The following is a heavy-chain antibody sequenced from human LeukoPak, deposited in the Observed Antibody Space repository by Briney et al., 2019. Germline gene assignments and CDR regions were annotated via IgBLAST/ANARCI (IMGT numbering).Heavy chain of an antibody. V-gene: IGHV4-34*01. D-gene: IGHD5-18*01. CDR2: INHGGSA. J-gene: IGHJ4*02. CDR1: GGSFSDFY. CDR3: ARGGYTYGYAY. Sequence: PSETLSLTCAVYGGSFSDFYWSWIRQPPGKGLEWIGEINHGGSASYNPSLESRVTISVDTSKNQFSLKLTSVTAADTAVYYCARGGYTYGYAYWGQGTLVTVSS.